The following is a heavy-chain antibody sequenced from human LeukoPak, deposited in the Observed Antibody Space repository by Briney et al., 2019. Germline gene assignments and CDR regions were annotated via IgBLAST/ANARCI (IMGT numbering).Heavy chain of an antibody. CDR3: ARARCSGGSCYSYYYYMDV. D-gene: IGHD2-15*01. CDR2: INHSGST. J-gene: IGHJ6*03. V-gene: IGHV4-34*01. CDR1: GGSFSGYY. Sequence: PSETLSLTCAVYGGSFSGYYWSWIRQPPGKGLEWIGEINHSGSTNYNPSLKSRVTISVDTSKNQFSLKLSSVTAADTAVYYCARARCSGGSCYSYYYYMDVWGKGTTVTVSS.